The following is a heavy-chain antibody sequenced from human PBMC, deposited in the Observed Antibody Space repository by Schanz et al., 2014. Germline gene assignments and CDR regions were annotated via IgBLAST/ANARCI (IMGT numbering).Heavy chain of an antibody. Sequence: QVQLQQWGAGLLKPSETLSLTCAVYGGSFSSNYWSWIRQPPGKGLEWIGYIYYSGTTYYNPSLRSRPSISVDAFRNRIALKVTSWTAADAATYYYARVSYVYRYYYIDFWGKGTTVTVSS. V-gene: IGHV4-34*02. CDR1: GGSFSSNY. J-gene: IGHJ6*03. D-gene: IGHD3-16*01. CDR2: IYYSGTT. CDR3: ARVSYVYRYYYIDF.